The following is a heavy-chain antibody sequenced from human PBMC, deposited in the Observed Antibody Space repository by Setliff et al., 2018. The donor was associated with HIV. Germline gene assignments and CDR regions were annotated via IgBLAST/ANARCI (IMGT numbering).Heavy chain of an antibody. CDR2: IRSNGGGFI. Sequence: GGSLRLSCIASGFMFGDYDISWVRQAPGKGLEWVGLIRSNGGGFIYYADSVKGRFTISRDSAKNSVYLQMNSLRAEDTAVYYCARDSGPYYDYVWGTYRPEYFQHWGQGTLVTVSS. J-gene: IGHJ1*01. CDR1: GFMFGDYD. CDR3: ARDSGPYYDYVWGTYRPEYFQH. V-gene: IGHV3-21*01. D-gene: IGHD3-16*02.